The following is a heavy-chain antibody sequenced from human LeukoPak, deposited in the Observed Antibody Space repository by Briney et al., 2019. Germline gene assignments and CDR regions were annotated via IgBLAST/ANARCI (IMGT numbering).Heavy chain of an antibody. CDR1: GFTFSSYS. D-gene: IGHD3-22*01. CDR2: ISSSSSYI. Sequence: GGSLRLSCAASGFTFSSYSMNWVRQAPGKGLEWVSSISSSSSYIYYADSVKGRFTISRDNAKNSLYLQMNSLRAEDTAVYYCARDGRHSSGFNYYYYYYMDVWGKGTTVTVSS. J-gene: IGHJ6*03. V-gene: IGHV3-21*01. CDR3: ARDGRHSSGFNYYYYYYMDV.